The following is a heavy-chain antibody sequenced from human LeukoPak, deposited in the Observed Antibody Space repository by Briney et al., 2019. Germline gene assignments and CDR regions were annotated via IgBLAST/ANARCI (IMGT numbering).Heavy chain of an antibody. V-gene: IGHV1-46*01. D-gene: IGHD6-19*01. Sequence: WASVKVSCKASGGIFSSYAISWVRQAPGQGLEWMGVINPSGGSTGYAQKFQGRVTMTRDTSTSTVYMELSSLRSEDTAVYYCARGPYRATAYSSRPLDYWGQGTLVAVSP. CDR3: ARGPYRATAYSSRPLDY. J-gene: IGHJ4*02. CDR2: INPSGGST. CDR1: GGIFSSYA.